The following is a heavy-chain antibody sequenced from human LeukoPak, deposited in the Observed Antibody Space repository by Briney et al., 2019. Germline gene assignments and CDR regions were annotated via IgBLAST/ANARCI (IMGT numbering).Heavy chain of an antibody. V-gene: IGHV4-59*01. D-gene: IGHD3-9*01. Sequence: TSSKTLSLTCTVSGGSISSYYWSWIRQPPGKGLEWIGYIYYSGSTNYNPSLKSRVTISVDTSKNQFSLKLSSVTAADTAVYYCARGPRKDILTATLGGGFDYWGQGTLVTVSS. J-gene: IGHJ4*02. CDR1: GGSISSYY. CDR3: ARGPRKDILTATLGGGFDY. CDR2: IYYSGST.